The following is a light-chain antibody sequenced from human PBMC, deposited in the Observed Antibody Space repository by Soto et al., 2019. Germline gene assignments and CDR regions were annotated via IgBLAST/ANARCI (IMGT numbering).Light chain of an antibody. V-gene: IGLV2-14*03. CDR2: DVS. CDR1: STDVGGYNY. CDR3: SSYTSTSSWV. J-gene: IGLJ3*02. Sequence: QSVLTQPAYVAGSPGQSITISCTGNSTDVGGYNYVSWYQQHPGKAPKLIIYDVSNRPSGVSNRFSGSKSGNTASLTISGLQAEDEADYYCSSYTSTSSWVCGGGTQLTVL.